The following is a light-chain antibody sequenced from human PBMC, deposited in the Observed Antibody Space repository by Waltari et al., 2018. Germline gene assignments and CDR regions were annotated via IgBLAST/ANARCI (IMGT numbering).Light chain of an antibody. CDR2: AAP. Sequence: DIQMTQSPSSLSASVGDRVTITCRASQGIRNSLAWYQQKPGKAPNLLLYAAPRLESGVPSRFSGSGSGTDYTLTISSLQPEDFATYYCQQYYTTPYTFGQGTKLEI. V-gene: IGKV1-NL1*01. CDR3: QQYYTTPYT. J-gene: IGKJ2*01. CDR1: QGIRNS.